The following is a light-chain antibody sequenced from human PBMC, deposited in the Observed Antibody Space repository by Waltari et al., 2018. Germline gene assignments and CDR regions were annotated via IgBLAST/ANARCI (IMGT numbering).Light chain of an antibody. J-gene: IGLJ3*02. CDR3: GSYTGSTTWV. V-gene: IGLV2-14*04. Sequence: PGQSITISCTGATSDAGGYNSVSWYQQRPGKAPKLLIFDVSNRPSGVSNRFSGSKSGNTASLTISGRQAEDEAAYYCGSYTGSTTWVFGGGTKLTVL. CDR2: DVS. CDR1: TSDAGGYNS.